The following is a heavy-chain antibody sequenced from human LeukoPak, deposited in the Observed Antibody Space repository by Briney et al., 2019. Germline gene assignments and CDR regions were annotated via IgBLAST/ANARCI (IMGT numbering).Heavy chain of an antibody. D-gene: IGHD2-15*01. V-gene: IGHV4-59*01. CDR2: FSYSGST. Sequence: SETLSLTCTVSGGSFSNYYWSWIRQPSGKGLEWIAYFSYSGSTKYSPSLKSRVTISGDTSKNQFSLQLSSVTAADTAVYYCADTKGDCSGGSCYSGIFDYWGQGILVTVSS. CDR1: GGSFSNYY. J-gene: IGHJ4*02. CDR3: ADTKGDCSGGSCYSGIFDY.